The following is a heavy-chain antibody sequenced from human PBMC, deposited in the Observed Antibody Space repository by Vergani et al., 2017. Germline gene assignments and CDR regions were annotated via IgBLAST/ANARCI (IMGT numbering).Heavy chain of an antibody. V-gene: IGHV3-30*02. CDR3: AKHFRGWGIDY. CDR2: IQFYGSIQ. Sequence: QVQLVESGGGVVQRGGSLRLSCATSGVTLSNYDMQWIRQGPGKVLEFVAFIQFYGSIQYYADSVKGRFTLSRDFSKNTLYLQMNSLRTDETATYYCAKHFRGWGIDYWGQGTQVIVSS. CDR1: GVTLSNYD. D-gene: IGHD3-16*01. J-gene: IGHJ4*02.